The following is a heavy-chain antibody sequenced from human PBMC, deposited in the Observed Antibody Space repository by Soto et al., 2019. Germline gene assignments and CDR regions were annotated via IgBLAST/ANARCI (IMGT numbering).Heavy chain of an antibody. CDR2: IIPIFGTA. CDR1: GGTFSSYA. CDR3: ARGSDPTADYYYYMDV. J-gene: IGHJ6*03. V-gene: IGHV1-69*13. Sequence: SVKVSCKASGGTFSSYAISWVRQAPGQGLEWMGGIIPIFGTANYAQKFQGRVTITADEATSTAYMELSSLRSEDTAVYYCARGSDPTADYYYYMDVWAKGTTVTVSS.